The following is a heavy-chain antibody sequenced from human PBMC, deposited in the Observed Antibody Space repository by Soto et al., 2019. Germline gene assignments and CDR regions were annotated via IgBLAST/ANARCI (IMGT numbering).Heavy chain of an antibody. CDR2: VNPIVSMS. J-gene: IGHJ4*02. Sequence: QVQLVQSGAEVKRPGSSVKVSCKASGDTFNFYSINWVRQAPGLGLEWMGRVNPIVSMSNYAQKFQGRVTLTADKSTSTAYMELRSLRSEDTAIYYCASIYGSGYRAFDYWGQGALVTVSS. V-gene: IGHV1-69*02. CDR1: GDTFNFYS. D-gene: IGHD3-10*01. CDR3: ASIYGSGYRAFDY.